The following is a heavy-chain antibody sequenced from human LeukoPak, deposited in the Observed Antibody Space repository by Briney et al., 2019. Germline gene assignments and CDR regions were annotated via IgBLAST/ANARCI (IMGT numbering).Heavy chain of an antibody. V-gene: IGHV3-30*03. J-gene: IGHJ4*02. CDR2: ISYDGSNK. D-gene: IGHD6-13*01. CDR3: ARAKQLVRGDY. CDR1: GFTFSSYS. Sequence: GGSLRLSCAASGFTFSSYSMNWVRQAPGKGLEWVAVISYDGSNKYYADSVKGRFTISRDNSKNTLYLQMNSLRAEDTAVYYCARAKQLVRGDYWGQGTLVTVSS.